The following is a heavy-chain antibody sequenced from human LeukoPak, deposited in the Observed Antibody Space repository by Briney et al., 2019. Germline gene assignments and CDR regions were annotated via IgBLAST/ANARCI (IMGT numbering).Heavy chain of an antibody. CDR3: ARSGYSSSWYWGHYYYGMDV. J-gene: IGHJ6*02. Sequence: PSGTLSLTCAVSGGSISSYYWSWIRQPPGKGLEWIGYIYYSGSTNYNPSLKSRVTISVDTSKNQFSLKLSSVTAADTAVYYCARSGYSSSWYWGHYYYGMDVWGQGTTVTVSS. CDR1: GGSISSYY. V-gene: IGHV4-59*01. CDR2: IYYSGST. D-gene: IGHD6-13*01.